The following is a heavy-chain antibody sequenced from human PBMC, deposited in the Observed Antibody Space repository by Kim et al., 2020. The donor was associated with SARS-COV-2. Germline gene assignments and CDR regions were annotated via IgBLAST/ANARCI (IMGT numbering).Heavy chain of an antibody. D-gene: IGHD1-26*01. J-gene: IGHJ6*02. Sequence: SETLSLTCTVSGGSISSSSYYWGWIRQPPGKGLEWIGSIYYSGSTYYNPSLKSRVTISVDTSKNQFSLKLSSVTAADTAVYYCARGGANGMDVWGQGTTVTVSS. CDR3: ARGGANGMDV. CDR1: GGSISSSSYY. V-gene: IGHV4-39*01. CDR2: IYYSGST.